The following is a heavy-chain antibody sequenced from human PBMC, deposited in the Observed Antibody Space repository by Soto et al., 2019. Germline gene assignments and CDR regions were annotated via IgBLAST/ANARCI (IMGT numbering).Heavy chain of an antibody. CDR2: VSPPFRTS. CDR1: GVSFNNNA. CDR3: SRVLYYGSGSYSPYGMDV. V-gene: IGHV1-69*01. D-gene: IGHD3-10*01. Sequence: QVQLVQSGAEVKKPGSSVKVSCKTSGVSFNNNAIGWVRQAPGDGLEWMGGVSPPFRTSNYARKFQGRISITADASTGTVNMELSSLTSEDTAQYYCSRVLYYGSGSYSPYGMDVWVQGTTVTVSS. J-gene: IGHJ6*02.